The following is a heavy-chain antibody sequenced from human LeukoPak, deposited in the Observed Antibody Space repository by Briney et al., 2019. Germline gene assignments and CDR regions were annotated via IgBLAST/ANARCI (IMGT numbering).Heavy chain of an antibody. CDR2: IYYSGST. J-gene: IGHJ4*02. CDR1: GGSVSSGSYY. D-gene: IGHD2-2*01. V-gene: IGHV4-61*01. Sequence: SGTLSLTCTVSGGSVSSGSYYWSWIRQPPGKGLEWIGYIYYSGSTNYNPSLKSRVTISVDTSKNQFSLKLSSVTAADTAVYYCARELRSTSCFFDYWGQGTLVTVSS. CDR3: ARELRSTSCFFDY.